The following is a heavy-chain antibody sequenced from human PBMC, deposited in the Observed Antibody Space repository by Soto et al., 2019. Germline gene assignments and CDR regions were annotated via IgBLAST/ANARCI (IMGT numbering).Heavy chain of an antibody. D-gene: IGHD2-15*01. CDR1: GETFPSYA. CDR2: IHAGNGNT. CDR3: ARGVALIEY. J-gene: IGHJ4*02. V-gene: IGHV1-3*01. Sequence: GASVKVSCKASGETFPSYAIHGVRQAPGQGLEWMGWIHAGNGNTKYSQNFQGRVTITRDTSATTAYMELNSLRAEDPAVYYYARGVALIEYCGQGTRVTV.